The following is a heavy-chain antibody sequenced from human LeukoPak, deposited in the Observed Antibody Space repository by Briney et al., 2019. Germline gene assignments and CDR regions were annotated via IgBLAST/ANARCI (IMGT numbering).Heavy chain of an antibody. CDR2: ISWNSATI. V-gene: IGHV3-9*01. CDR1: GFIFDDYG. D-gene: IGHD2-15*01. Sequence: GGSLRLSCAASGFIFDDYGMHWVRQVPGKGLEWVSGISWNSATIAYADSVKGRFTISRDSAKNSLNLQMNSLTVEDRALYYCERDKCGGSCYEFAFGGQGTLVTVPT. J-gene: IGHJ4*02. CDR3: ERDKCGGSCYEFAF.